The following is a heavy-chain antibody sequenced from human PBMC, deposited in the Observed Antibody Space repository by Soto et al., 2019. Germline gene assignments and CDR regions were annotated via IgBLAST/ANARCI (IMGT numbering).Heavy chain of an antibody. CDR1: GGSVSSGSYY. CDR2: IYYSGST. CDR3: ARGDRWFDP. V-gene: IGHV4-61*01. Sequence: SETLSLTCTVSGGSVSSGSYYWSWIRQPPGKGLEWIGYIYYSGSTNYNPSLKSRVTISVDTSKNQFSLKLSSVTAADTAVYYCARGDRWFDPWGQGTLVTVSS. J-gene: IGHJ5*02.